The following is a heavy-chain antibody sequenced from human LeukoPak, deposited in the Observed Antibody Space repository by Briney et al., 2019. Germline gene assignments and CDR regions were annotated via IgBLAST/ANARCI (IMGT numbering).Heavy chain of an antibody. CDR2: TSYDGSKK. D-gene: IGHD6-13*01. J-gene: IGHJ6*02. V-gene: IGHV3-30*18. CDR3: ANDAAQQQLSNLFYGMDV. CDR1: GFTFRNYD. Sequence: RKSLRLSCTASGFTFRNYDMHWARQAPGKGLEWVAFTSYDGSKKYYADSVKGRFTISRDNSKNTLYLQMNSLRTEDTAVYFCANDAAQQQLSNLFYGMDVWGQGATVTVSS.